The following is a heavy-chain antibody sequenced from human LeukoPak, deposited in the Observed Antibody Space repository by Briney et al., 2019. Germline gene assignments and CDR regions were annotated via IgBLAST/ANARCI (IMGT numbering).Heavy chain of an antibody. D-gene: IGHD4-17*01. CDR2: SKSKTDGGTT. CDR3: STDYRDYGDFQVF. CDR1: GFTFSNAW. Sequence: PGGSLRLSCAASGFTFSNAWMSWVRQAPGEGLEWVGRSKSKTDGGTTDYAAPVKGRFTISRDDSKNTLSLQMNSLKTEGTAVYYCSTDYRDYGDFQVFWGQGTLVTVSS. V-gene: IGHV3-15*01. J-gene: IGHJ4*02.